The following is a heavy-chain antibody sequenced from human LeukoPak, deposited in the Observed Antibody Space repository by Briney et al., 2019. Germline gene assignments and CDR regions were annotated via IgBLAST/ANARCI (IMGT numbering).Heavy chain of an antibody. J-gene: IGHJ4*02. CDR3: ARDKYTGYETFDY. CDR1: GYTFTGYY. V-gene: IGHV1-2*02. Sequence: ASVKVSCKASGYTFTGYYIHWVRQAPGQGLEWMGWINPNNGGTNYAQKFQGRVTMTRDTSISTAYMELNRLTFDDTAVYYCARDKYTGYETFDYWGQGTPVTVSS. CDR2: INPNNGGT. D-gene: IGHD5-12*01.